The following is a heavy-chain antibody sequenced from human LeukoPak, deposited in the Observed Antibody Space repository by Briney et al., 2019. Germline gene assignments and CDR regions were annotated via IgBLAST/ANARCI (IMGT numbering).Heavy chain of an antibody. CDR3: ARRGIGRASGSYYGEYYYMDV. V-gene: IGHV3-7*01. CDR1: GFTFSSYW. D-gene: IGHD1-26*01. Sequence: GGSLRLSCAASGFTFSSYWMSWVRQAPGKGLEWVANIKQDGSEKYYVDSVKGRFTISRDNAKNSLFLQMNSLRAEDTAVYYCARRGIGRASGSYYGEYYYMDVWGKGTTVTISS. CDR2: IKQDGSEK. J-gene: IGHJ6*03.